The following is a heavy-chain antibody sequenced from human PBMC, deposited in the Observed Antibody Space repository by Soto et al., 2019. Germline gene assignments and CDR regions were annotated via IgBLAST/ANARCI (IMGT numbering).Heavy chain of an antibody. Sequence: SETLSLTCTVSGGSISSYYWSWIRQPPGKGLEWIGYIYYSGSTNYKSSLKSRVTISVDTSKNQFSLKLSSVTAADTAVYYCARNNGRENYYDSSGYWYYFDYWGQGTLVTVSS. D-gene: IGHD3-22*01. CDR1: GGSISSYY. J-gene: IGHJ4*02. CDR3: ARNNGRENYYDSSGYWYYFDY. CDR2: IYYSGST. V-gene: IGHV4-59*01.